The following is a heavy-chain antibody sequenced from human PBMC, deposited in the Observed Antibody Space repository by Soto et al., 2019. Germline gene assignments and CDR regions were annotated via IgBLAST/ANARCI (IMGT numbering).Heavy chain of an antibody. Sequence: QVQLVESGGGVVQPGRSLRLSCAASGFTFSSYGMHWVRQAPGKGLEWVAVIWYDGSNKYYADSVKGRFTISRDNSKNTLYLQMNSLRAEDTAVYYCASGPRLVPADKPYYYYGMDVWGQGTTVTVSS. CDR2: IWYDGSNK. V-gene: IGHV3-33*01. CDR1: GFTFSSYG. D-gene: IGHD2-2*01. J-gene: IGHJ6*02. CDR3: ASGPRLVPADKPYYYYGMDV.